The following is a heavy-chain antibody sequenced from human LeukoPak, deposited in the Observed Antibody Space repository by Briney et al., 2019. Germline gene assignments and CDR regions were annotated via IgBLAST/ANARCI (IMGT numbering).Heavy chain of an antibody. CDR2: ISGSGGST. CDR1: GFTFSSYA. D-gene: IGHD5-24*01. Sequence: PGGSLRLSCAASGFTFSSYAMDWVRQAPGKGLEWVSAISGSGGSTYYADSVKGRFTISRDNSKTTLFLQMNSLRAEDTAVYYCAKVIREVDMSYDYWGQGALVTVSS. CDR3: AKVIREVDMSYDY. V-gene: IGHV3-23*01. J-gene: IGHJ4*02.